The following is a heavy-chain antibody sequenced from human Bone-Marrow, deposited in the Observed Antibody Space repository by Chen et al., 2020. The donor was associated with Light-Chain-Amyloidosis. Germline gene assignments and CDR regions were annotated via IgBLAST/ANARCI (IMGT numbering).Heavy chain of an antibody. CDR3: ARGAERGYSGYESTNFDY. D-gene: IGHD5-12*01. CDR1: GYTFTGYY. V-gene: IGHV1-2*02. J-gene: IGHJ4*02. CDR2: INPNSGGT. Sequence: QVQLVQSGAEVKKPGASVKVSCKASGYTFTGYYMHWVRQAPGQGPEWMGWINPNSGGTNYAQKFQGRVTMTRDTSISTAYMELSRLRSDDTAVYYCARGAERGYSGYESTNFDYWGQGTLVTVSS.